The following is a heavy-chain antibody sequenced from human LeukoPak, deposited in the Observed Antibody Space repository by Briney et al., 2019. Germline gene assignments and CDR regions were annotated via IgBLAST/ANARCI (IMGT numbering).Heavy chain of an antibody. D-gene: IGHD2-2*03. CDR3: ARDGSH. CDR2: IQHSGNT. Sequence: SETLSLTCTVSCDSINSGSYHWGWIRQPPGKGLEWIGSIQHSGNTYYNPSLKSRLTISVDTSKNQFSLKLNSVTAADTAVYYCARDGSHWGQGTLVTVSS. CDR1: CDSINSGSYH. J-gene: IGHJ4*02. V-gene: IGHV4-39*02.